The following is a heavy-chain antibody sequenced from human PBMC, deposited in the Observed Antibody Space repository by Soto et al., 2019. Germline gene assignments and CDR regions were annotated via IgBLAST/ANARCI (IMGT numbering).Heavy chain of an antibody. CDR3: ATLRRDGYNSDY. CDR1: GGSFSGYY. CDR2: INHSGST. D-gene: IGHD5-12*01. V-gene: IGHV4-34*01. J-gene: IGHJ4*02. Sequence: QVQLQQWGAGLLKPSETLSLTCAVYGGSFSGYYWSWIRQPPGKGLEWIGEINHSGSTNYNPSLKTRXXIXGXKTKNQFSLKLSSVTAADTAVYYCATLRRDGYNSDYWGQGTLVTVSS.